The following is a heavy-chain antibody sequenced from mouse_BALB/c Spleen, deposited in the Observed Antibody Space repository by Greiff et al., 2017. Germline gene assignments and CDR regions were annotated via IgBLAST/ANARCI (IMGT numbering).Heavy chain of an antibody. CDR2: IWRGGST. J-gene: IGHJ4*01. V-gene: IGHV2-5-1*01. CDR3: AKKNYYGSSCYAMDY. Sequence: QVQLQQSGPSLVQPSQSLSITCTVSGFSLTSYGVHWVRQSPGKGLEWLGVIWRGGSTDYNAAFMSRLSITKDNSKSQVFFKMNSLQADDTAIYYCAKKNYYGSSCYAMDYWGQGTSVTVSS. D-gene: IGHD1-1*01. CDR1: GFSLTSYG.